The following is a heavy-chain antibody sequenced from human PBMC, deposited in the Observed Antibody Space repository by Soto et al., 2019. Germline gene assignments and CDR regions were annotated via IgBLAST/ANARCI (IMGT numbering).Heavy chain of an antibody. J-gene: IGHJ4*02. D-gene: IGHD1-26*01. CDR2: ISGSGDST. CDR1: GFTFSSYA. V-gene: IGHV3-23*01. CDR3: ARRGSGSYYDY. Sequence: EVQLLESGGGLVQPGGSLRLSWAASGFTFSSYAMRWVRQAPVKGLEWVSAISGSGDSTYYADSVKGRFTISRDNSKNTLYLQMHSLRAEDTAVYYCARRGSGSYYDYWGQGTLVTVSS.